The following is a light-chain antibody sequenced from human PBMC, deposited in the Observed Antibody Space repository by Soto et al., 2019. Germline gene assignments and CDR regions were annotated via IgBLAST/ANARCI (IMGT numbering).Light chain of an antibody. CDR2: YDD. J-gene: IGLJ1*01. V-gene: IGLV1-36*01. CDR3: AAWDDSLNGLV. Sequence: QSVLTQPPSVSEAPRQRVTISCSGSSSNIGNNAVNWYQQLPGKAPKLLIYYDDLLPSGVSDRFSGSKSGTSASLAISGLQSEDEADYCCAAWDDSLNGLVFGTGTKVTVL. CDR1: SSNIGNNA.